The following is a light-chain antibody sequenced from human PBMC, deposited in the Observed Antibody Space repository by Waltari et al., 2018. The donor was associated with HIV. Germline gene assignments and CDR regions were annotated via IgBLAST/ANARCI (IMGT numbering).Light chain of an antibody. CDR2: SLN. Sequence: QSALTHTPSASANPSQRVIVCPSRGSTNFLRNHEPWYHRLPAAAPSPLIHSLNQRPSGVPDRFSGSKSGASASLAISGLQSEDEADYYCAAWDDNLNGYVFGSGTKVTVL. J-gene: IGLJ1*01. CDR1: STNFLRNH. CDR3: AAWDDNLNGYV. V-gene: IGLV1-44*01.